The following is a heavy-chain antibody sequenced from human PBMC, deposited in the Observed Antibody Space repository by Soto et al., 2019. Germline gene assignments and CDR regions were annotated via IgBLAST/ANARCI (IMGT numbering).Heavy chain of an antibody. Sequence: SVKVSCKSSGDTFSNFAISWVRQAPGQGLEWMGRIIPTFDTPNYAQKFQGRLTITADESTSTAYMELSSLRSEDTALYYCARALTYYYNSGAYWGQGTLVTV. J-gene: IGHJ4*02. CDR1: GDTFSNFA. V-gene: IGHV1-69*13. CDR2: IIPTFDTP. CDR3: ARALTYYYNSGAY. D-gene: IGHD3-10*01.